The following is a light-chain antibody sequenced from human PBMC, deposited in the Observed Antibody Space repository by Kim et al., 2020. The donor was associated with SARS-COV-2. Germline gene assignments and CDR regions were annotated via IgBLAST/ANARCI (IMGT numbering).Light chain of an antibody. CDR2: LNSDGSH. Sequence: ASVKLTCTLTSGHSSYAIAWHQQQPEKGPRYLMKLNSDGSHSKGDGIPDRFSGSSSGAERYLTISSLQSEDEADYYCQNWGTGIQVFGGGTKLTVL. CDR1: SGHSSYA. J-gene: IGLJ3*02. V-gene: IGLV4-69*01. CDR3: QNWGTGIQV.